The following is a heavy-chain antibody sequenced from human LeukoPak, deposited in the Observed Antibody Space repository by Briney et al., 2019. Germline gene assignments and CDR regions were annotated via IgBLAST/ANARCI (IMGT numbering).Heavy chain of an antibody. J-gene: IGHJ4*02. CDR2: ISGSGGST. V-gene: IGHV3-23*01. CDR1: GFXFSSYA. Sequence: GGSLRLSCAASGFXFSSYAISWVRQAPGKGQEWLSSISGSGGSTYYADSVKGRFTISRDNSKNTLYLQMNSLRAEDTAVYYCAKGSYYDILTGYYLDYWGQGTLVTVSS. CDR3: AKGSYYDILTGYYLDY. D-gene: IGHD3-9*01.